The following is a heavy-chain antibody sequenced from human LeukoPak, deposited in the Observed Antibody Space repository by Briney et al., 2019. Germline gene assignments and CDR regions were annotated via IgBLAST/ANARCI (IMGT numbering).Heavy chain of an antibody. J-gene: IGHJ4*02. CDR3: ARAREDYYDSSGYYFRFDY. V-gene: IGHV4-34*01. CDR2: INHSGST. Sequence: PSETLSLTCAVYGGSFSGYYWSWIRQPPGKGLEWIGEINHSGSTNYNPSLKSRVTISVDTSKNQFSLKLSSVTAADTAVYYCARAREDYYDSSGYYFRFDYWGQGTLVTVSS. D-gene: IGHD3-22*01. CDR1: GGSFSGYY.